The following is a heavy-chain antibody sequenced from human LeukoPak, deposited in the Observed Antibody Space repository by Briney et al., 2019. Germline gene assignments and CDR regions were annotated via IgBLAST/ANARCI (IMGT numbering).Heavy chain of an antibody. V-gene: IGHV3-23*01. CDR1: GFTFSSYA. Sequence: GGSLRLSCAASGFTFSSYAMSWVRQAPGKGLEWVSGISPGGETPYYADSVRGRFTISRDNSKNTMYLQMNSLRVEDTAVYYCAQDRAWIEFYFWGQGTLVTVSS. J-gene: IGHJ4*02. D-gene: IGHD5-12*01. CDR3: AQDRAWIEFYF. CDR2: ISPGGETP.